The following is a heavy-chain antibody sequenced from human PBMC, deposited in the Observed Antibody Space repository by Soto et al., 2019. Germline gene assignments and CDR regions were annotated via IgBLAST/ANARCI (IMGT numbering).Heavy chain of an antibody. V-gene: IGHV1-18*01. Sequence: ASMKGSCKASGYTFTTYGISWGRPAPGQRLEWMGWISAYNGNTNYAQKLQGRVTMTTDTSTSTAYMELRSLRSDDTAVYYCARLLGGVIITYYMDVWGKGTTVTVSS. D-gene: IGHD3-10*01. CDR2: ISAYNGNT. J-gene: IGHJ6*03. CDR3: ARLLGGVIITYYMDV. CDR1: GYTFTTYG.